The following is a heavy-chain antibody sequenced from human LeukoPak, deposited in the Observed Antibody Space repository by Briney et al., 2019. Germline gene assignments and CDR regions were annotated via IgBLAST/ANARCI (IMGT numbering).Heavy chain of an antibody. CDR1: GFTFSSYG. CDR2: IWYDGSNK. V-gene: IGHV3-33*01. Sequence: PGRSLRLSCAASGFTFSSYGMHWVRQAPGKGLEWVAVIWYDGSNKYYADSVKGRFTISRDNSKNTLYLQMNSLRAEDTAVYYCAREGPGYSAYYWGQGTLVTVSS. J-gene: IGHJ4*02. D-gene: IGHD5-18*01. CDR3: AREGPGYSAYY.